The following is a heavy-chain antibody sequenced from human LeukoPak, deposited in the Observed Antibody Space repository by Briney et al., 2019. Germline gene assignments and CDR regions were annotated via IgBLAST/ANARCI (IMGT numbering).Heavy chain of an antibody. CDR1: GGTFSSYA. CDR3: ARDLGCSGGSWCY. Sequence: SVKVSCKASGGTFSSYAISWVRQAPGQGLEWMGGIIPIFGTANYAQKFQGRVTITADESTSTAYMELSSLRSEDTAVYYCARDLGCSGGSWCYWGQGTLVTGSS. CDR2: IIPIFGTA. D-gene: IGHD2-15*01. V-gene: IGHV1-69*01. J-gene: IGHJ4*02.